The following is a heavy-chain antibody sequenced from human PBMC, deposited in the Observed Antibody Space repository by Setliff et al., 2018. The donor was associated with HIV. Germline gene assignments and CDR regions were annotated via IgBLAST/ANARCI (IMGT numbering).Heavy chain of an antibody. CDR2: IFDSGTT. V-gene: IGHV4-59*08. CDR1: GGSITSYY. CDR3: ARQGGYNSPLMV. J-gene: IGHJ4*02. Sequence: SETLSLTCSVSGGSITSYYWNWIRQSPGKGLEWIGYIFDSGTTKYSPSVTSRVTISVDASKNQFFLQLISVTAADTAVYYCARQGGYNSPLMVWGQGKLVTVSS. D-gene: IGHD3-10*01.